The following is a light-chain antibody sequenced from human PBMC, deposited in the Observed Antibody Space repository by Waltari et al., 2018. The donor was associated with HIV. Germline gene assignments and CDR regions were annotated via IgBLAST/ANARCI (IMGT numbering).Light chain of an antibody. CDR2: EVT. J-gene: IGLJ2*01. CDR1: SSDVGASNL. Sequence: SSDVGASNLVSWYQQHPGKAPKLMIFEVTKRPSGVSDRFSGSRSGNTASMTISGLQAEDEGNYYCCSYTGAGVLCGGGTKLTVL. V-gene: IGLV2-23*02. CDR3: CSYTGAGVL.